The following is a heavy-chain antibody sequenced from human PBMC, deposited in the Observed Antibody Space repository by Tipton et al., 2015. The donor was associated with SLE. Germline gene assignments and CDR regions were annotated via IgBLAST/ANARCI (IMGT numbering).Heavy chain of an antibody. J-gene: IGHJ3*01. V-gene: IGHV4-59*11. CDR3: AKQRPLFQGHDAFDL. Sequence: TLSLTCIVSGGSIKNHYWSWIRQAPGMGLEWIGYIYYSGGTNYNPSLKSRVTMSVDTSKNQFSLKLTSLTAADTAVYYCAKQRPLFQGHDAFDLWGQGTMVTVSS. CDR2: IYYSGGT. CDR1: GGSIKNHY. D-gene: IGHD6-25*01.